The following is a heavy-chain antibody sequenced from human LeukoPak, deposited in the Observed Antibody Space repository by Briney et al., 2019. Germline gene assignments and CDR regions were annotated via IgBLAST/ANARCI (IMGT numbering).Heavy chain of an antibody. D-gene: IGHD5-18*01. CDR2: IKQDGGEK. CDR1: GFTFSSAW. Sequence: GGSLRLSCAASGFTFSSAWLSWVRQAPGKGLEWVANIKQDGGEKYCVDSLKGRFTISRDNAKNSLYLQMNSLRAEDTAVYYCARVWDTYGYSRWGQGALVTVSS. V-gene: IGHV3-7*01. CDR3: ARVWDTYGYSR. J-gene: IGHJ4*02.